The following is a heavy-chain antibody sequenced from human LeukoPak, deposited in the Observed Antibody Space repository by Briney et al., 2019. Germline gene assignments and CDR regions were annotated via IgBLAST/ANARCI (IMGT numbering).Heavy chain of an antibody. CDR1: GYTLTELS. D-gene: IGHD3-10*01. V-gene: IGHV1-46*01. CDR3: ARDARGFDY. CDR2: INPSGGST. J-gene: IGHJ4*02. Sequence: ASVKVSCKVSGYTLTELSIHWVRQAPGQGLEWMGIINPSGGSTSYAQKFQGRVTMTRDMSTSTVYMELSSLRSEDTAVYYCARDARGFDYWGQGTLVTVSS.